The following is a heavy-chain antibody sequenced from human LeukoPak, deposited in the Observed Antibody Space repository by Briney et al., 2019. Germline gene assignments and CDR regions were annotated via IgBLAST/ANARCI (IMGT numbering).Heavy chain of an antibody. D-gene: IGHD3-22*01. Sequence: GGPLRLSCAASGFTFSSYSMNWVRQAPGKGLEWVSSISSSSSYIYYADSVKGRFTISRDNAKNSLYLQMNSLRAEDTAVYYCARDHQTDHLYYYDSSGYYNYGMDVWGQGTTVTVSS. CDR2: ISSSSSYI. CDR3: ARDHQTDHLYYYDSSGYYNYGMDV. CDR1: GFTFSSYS. V-gene: IGHV3-21*01. J-gene: IGHJ6*02.